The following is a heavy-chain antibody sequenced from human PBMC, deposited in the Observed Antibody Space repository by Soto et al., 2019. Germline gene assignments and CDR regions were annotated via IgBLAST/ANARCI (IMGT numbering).Heavy chain of an antibody. CDR3: ARQRTTGVNQAYFDH. CDR2: IYYSGRT. J-gene: IGHJ4*02. D-gene: IGHD1-1*01. CDR1: GESISSSSYY. V-gene: IGHV4-39*01. Sequence: PSETLSLTCIVSGESISSSSYYWGWIRQPPGKGLEWIGSIYYSGRTYYNPSFKSRVTISIDTSKNQFSLKLSSVTATDTAVYYCARQRTTGVNQAYFDHGGQGALVTVSS.